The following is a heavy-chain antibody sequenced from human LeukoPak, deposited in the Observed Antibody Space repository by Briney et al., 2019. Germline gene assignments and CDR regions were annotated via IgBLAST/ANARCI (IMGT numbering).Heavy chain of an antibody. CDR3: ARADCSSSTCYLRRSLFDP. J-gene: IGHJ5*02. V-gene: IGHV3-21*01. D-gene: IGHD2-2*01. Sequence: GGSLRLSCEASGFSFNNAWMNWVRQAPGKGLEWVSSISTSSRYIYYKDSVRGRFTISRDDAKNSLYLEMNSLRAEDTAVYYCARADCSSSTCYLRRSLFDPWGQGTLVTVSS. CDR2: ISTSSRYI. CDR1: GFSFNNAW.